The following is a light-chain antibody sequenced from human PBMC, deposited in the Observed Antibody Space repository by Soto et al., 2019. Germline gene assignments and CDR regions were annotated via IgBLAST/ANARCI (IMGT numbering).Light chain of an antibody. CDR1: QSISRW. Sequence: DIQMTQSPSTLSAFVGDRVTITCRASQSISRWLAWYQQKPWKAPKLLIYDASSLESGVPSRFSGSGSGTEFTLTISSVQPDDFATYYCQQYNSHSPPLTFGGGNKVEIK. CDR2: DAS. CDR3: QQYNSHSPPLT. V-gene: IGKV1-5*01. J-gene: IGKJ4*01.